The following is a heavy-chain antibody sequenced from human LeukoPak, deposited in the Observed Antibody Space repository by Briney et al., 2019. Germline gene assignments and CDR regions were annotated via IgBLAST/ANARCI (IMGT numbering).Heavy chain of an antibody. CDR1: GGSFSGYY. V-gene: IGHV4-34*01. J-gene: IGHJ3*02. Sequence: SETLSLTCAVYGGSFSGYYWSWIRQPPGKGLEWIGEINHSGSTSYIPSLKSRVTISVDTSKNQFSLKLSSVTAADTAVYYCARGVYYYDSSGYSREDDAFDIWGQGTMVTVSS. D-gene: IGHD3-22*01. CDR3: ARGVYYYDSSGYSREDDAFDI. CDR2: INHSGST.